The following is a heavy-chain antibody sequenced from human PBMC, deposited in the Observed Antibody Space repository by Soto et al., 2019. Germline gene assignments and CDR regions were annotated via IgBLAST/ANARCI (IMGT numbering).Heavy chain of an antibody. CDR2: ISAYNGNT. CDR1: GYTFTSYF. V-gene: IGHV1-18*01. Sequence: ASVKVSCKASGYTFTSYFISWVRQAPGQGLEWMGWISAYNGNTNYAQKLQGRVTMTTDTSTSTAYMELRSLRSDDTAVYYCARSIFGVVITPFDPWGQGTLVTVSS. J-gene: IGHJ5*02. CDR3: ARSIFGVVITPFDP. D-gene: IGHD3-3*01.